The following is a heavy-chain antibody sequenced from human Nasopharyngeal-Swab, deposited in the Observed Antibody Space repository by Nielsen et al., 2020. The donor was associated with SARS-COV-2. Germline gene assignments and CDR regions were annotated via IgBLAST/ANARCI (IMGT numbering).Heavy chain of an antibody. CDR1: GFTFSSYS. D-gene: IGHD6-13*01. CDR2: ISSSSSYI. Sequence: GESLKISCAASGFTFSSYSMNWVRQAPGKGLEWVSSISSSSSYIYYADSAKGRFTISRDNAKNSLYLQMNSLRAEDTAVYYCARSADLSSWAFDYWGQGTLVTVSS. J-gene: IGHJ4*02. V-gene: IGHV3-21*01. CDR3: ARSADLSSWAFDY.